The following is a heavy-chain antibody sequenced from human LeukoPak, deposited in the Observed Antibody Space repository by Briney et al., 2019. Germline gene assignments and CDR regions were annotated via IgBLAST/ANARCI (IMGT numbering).Heavy chain of an antibody. Sequence: GGSLRLSCAASGFTFSSYGMHWVRQAPDKGLEWVAVIWCDGSNKYYADSVKGRFTISRDNSKNTLYLQMNSLRAEDTAVYYCAKGGCSSTSCYGEVYYYYMDVWGKGTTVTVSS. CDR2: IWCDGSNK. V-gene: IGHV3-33*06. CDR3: AKGGCSSTSCYGEVYYYYMDV. CDR1: GFTFSSYG. J-gene: IGHJ6*03. D-gene: IGHD2-2*01.